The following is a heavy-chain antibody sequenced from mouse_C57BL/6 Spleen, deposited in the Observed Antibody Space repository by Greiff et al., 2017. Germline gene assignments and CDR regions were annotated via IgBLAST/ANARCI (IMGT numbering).Heavy chain of an antibody. V-gene: IGHV5-4*01. CDR3: ARDSSMRVTTWFAY. J-gene: IGHJ3*01. D-gene: IGHD2-3*01. CDR2: ISDGGSYT. CDR1: GFTFSSYA. Sequence: EVKVVESGGGLVKPGGSLKFSCAASGFTFSSYAMSWVRQTPEKRLEWVAIISDGGSYTHYPDNVKGRFTISRDKAKNNRYLQMSHLKSEDTAMYCYARDSSMRVTTWFAYWGQGTLVTVSA.